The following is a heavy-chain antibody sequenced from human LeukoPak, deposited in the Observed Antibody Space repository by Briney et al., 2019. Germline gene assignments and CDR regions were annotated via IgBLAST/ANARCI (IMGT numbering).Heavy chain of an antibody. D-gene: IGHD3-10*01. V-gene: IGHV4-59*01. CDR1: GGSISRYY. J-gene: IGHJ5*02. CDR3: ARDVARSGDLFGWFDP. CDR2: IYYSGST. Sequence: SETLSLTCTVSGGSISRYYWSWIQQPPGKGLEWIGYIYYSGSTNYNPSLKSRVTIAVDTSKNQFSLNLRSVTAADTAVYYCARDVARSGDLFGWFDPWGQGTLVIVSS.